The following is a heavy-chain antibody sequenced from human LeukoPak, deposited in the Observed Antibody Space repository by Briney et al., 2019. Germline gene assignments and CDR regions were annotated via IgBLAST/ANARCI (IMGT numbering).Heavy chain of an antibody. J-gene: IGHJ4*02. V-gene: IGHV1-69*13. D-gene: IGHD2-21*02. CDR2: IIPIFGTA. CDR3: ARGPRRGGDCYSDY. CDR1: GGTFSSYA. Sequence: SVKVSCKASGGTFSSYAISWVRQAPGQGLEWMGGIIPIFGTANYAQKFQGRVTITADESTSTAYMELRSLRSDDTAVYYCARGPRRGGDCYSDYWGQGTLVTVSS.